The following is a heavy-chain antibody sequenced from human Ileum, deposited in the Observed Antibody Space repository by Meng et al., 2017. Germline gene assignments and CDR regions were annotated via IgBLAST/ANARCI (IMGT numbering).Heavy chain of an antibody. V-gene: IGHV1-2*02. D-gene: IGHD6-19*01. J-gene: IGHJ4*02. CDR2: IDPRTGDT. CDR3: ARDLAGLGGY. Sequence: QVQMVPSGAEDKKPGASVTVACKTFGYTFSDYFMYWVRQAPGQGLEWMGWIDPRTGDTRYTQKLQGRVTMTRDTSISTVYMEVTNLRDDDTAVYYCARDLAGLGGYWGQGTLVNGSS. CDR1: GYTFSDYF.